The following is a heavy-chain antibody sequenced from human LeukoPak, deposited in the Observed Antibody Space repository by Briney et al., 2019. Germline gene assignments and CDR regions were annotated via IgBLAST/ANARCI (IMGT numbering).Heavy chain of an antibody. CDR2: ISGPSSYK. V-gene: IGHV3-21*01. CDR1: GFTFSDYY. D-gene: IGHD3-9*01. CDR3: ARERLGYMDV. J-gene: IGHJ6*03. Sequence: MTGGSLRLSCAASGFTFSDYYMNWVRQAPGKGLEWVSTISGPSSYKFYADSMKGRVTISRDNAKNSLFLQLNSLRAEDTAVYYCARERLGYMDVWGKGTTVTISS.